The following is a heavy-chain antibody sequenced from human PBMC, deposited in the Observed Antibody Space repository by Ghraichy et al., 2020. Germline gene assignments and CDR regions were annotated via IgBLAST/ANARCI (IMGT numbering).Heavy chain of an antibody. Sequence: ASVKVSCKASGYTFTSYDINWVRQATGQGLEWMGWMNPNSGNTGYAQKFQGRVTMTRNTSISTAYMELSSLRSEDTAVYYCARVGGLGYSYGYSDAFDIWGQGTMVTVSS. V-gene: IGHV1-8*01. CDR3: ARVGGLGYSYGYSDAFDI. D-gene: IGHD5-18*01. CDR1: GYTFTSYD. CDR2: MNPNSGNT. J-gene: IGHJ3*02.